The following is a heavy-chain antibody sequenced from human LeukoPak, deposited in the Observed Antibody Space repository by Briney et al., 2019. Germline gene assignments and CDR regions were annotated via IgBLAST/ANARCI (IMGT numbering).Heavy chain of an antibody. CDR3: ARTLPWPIAVVPAAISAADY. V-gene: IGHV1-3*01. Sequence: ASVKVSCKASGYTFTSYAMHWVRQAPGQRLEWMGWINAGNGNTKYSQKFQGRVTITRDTSASTAYMELSSLRSEDTAVYYCARTLPWPIAVVPAAISAADYWGQGTLVTVSS. D-gene: IGHD2-2*01. CDR1: GYTFTSYA. J-gene: IGHJ4*02. CDR2: INAGNGNT.